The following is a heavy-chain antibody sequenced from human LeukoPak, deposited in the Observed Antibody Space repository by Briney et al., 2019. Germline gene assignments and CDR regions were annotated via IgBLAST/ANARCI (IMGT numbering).Heavy chain of an antibody. J-gene: IGHJ4*02. CDR3: ARDPRIVSVGDTWTEG. CDR1: GFTFSSYG. CDR2: ISYDGSNK. Sequence: GGSLRLSCAASGFTFSSYGMHWVRQAPGKGLEWVAVISYDGSNKYYADSVKGRFTISRENTKNSLYLQMNSLRAEDTAVYYCARDPRIVSVGDTWTEGRGQGTLVTVSS. V-gene: IGHV3-30*03. D-gene: IGHD1-26*01.